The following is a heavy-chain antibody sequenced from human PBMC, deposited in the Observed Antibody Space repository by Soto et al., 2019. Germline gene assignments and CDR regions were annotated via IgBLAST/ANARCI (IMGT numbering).Heavy chain of an antibody. CDR2: IYYSGST. V-gene: IGHV4-39*01. CDR3: ARHDALGGLIRRTYYFDY. Sequence: PSETLSLTCTVSGGSISSSSYYWGWTRQPPGKGLEWIGSIYYSGSTYYNPSLKSRVTISVDTSKNQFSLKLSSVTAADTAVYYCARHDALGGLIRRTYYFDYWGQGTLVTVSS. D-gene: IGHD3-16*01. CDR1: GGSISSSSYY. J-gene: IGHJ4*02.